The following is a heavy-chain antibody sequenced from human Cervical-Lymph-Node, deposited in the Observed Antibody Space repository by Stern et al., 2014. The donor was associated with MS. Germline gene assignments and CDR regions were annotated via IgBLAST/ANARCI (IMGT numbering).Heavy chain of an antibody. CDR2: PFSDGAK. D-gene: IGHD3-22*01. CDR3: ARILYDDAYRGDY. CDR1: GFSLSNARMG. J-gene: IGHJ4*02. V-gene: IGHV2-26*01. Sequence: ESGPVLVKPTETLMLTCTVSGFSLSNARMGVSWIRQPPGKALEWLAHPFSDGAKYHRTSLKSRVTISKDTSKSQVVLTMTNMDPVDTATYFCARILYDDAYRGDYWGQGTLVTVSS.